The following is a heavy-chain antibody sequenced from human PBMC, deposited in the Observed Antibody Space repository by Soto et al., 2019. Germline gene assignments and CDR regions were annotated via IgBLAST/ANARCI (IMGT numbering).Heavy chain of an antibody. Sequence: QVQLVQSGAEVKKPGASVKVSCKASGYTFTSYDINWVRQATGQGREWMGWMNPNSGNTGYAQRFQGRVTMTTNTSISTAYMELNRLRSEDTAFYYCARELTSRAVDYWGQGTLVTVSS. CDR1: GYTFTSYD. D-gene: IGHD3-16*01. J-gene: IGHJ4*02. CDR2: MNPNSGNT. CDR3: ARELTSRAVDY. V-gene: IGHV1-8*01.